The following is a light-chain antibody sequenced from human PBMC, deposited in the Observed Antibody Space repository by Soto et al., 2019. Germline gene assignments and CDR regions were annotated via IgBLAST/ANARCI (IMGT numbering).Light chain of an antibody. CDR1: QGISSY. V-gene: IGKV1-9*01. J-gene: IGKJ1*01. CDR2: AAS. Sequence: DIQMTQSPYTLSASVGDRVTITCRASQGISSYLAWYQQKPGKAPKLLIYAASTLQSGVPSRFSGAGSGAEFTLTINGLQSEDFATYFCLQHKSYPWTFGQGTKVDIK. CDR3: LQHKSYPWT.